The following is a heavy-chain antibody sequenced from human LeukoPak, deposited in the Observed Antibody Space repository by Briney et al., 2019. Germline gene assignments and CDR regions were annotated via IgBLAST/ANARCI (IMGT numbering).Heavy chain of an antibody. J-gene: IGHJ6*03. V-gene: IGHV4-61*02. D-gene: IGHD3-3*01. Sequence: SQTLSLTCTVSGGSISSGSYYWSWIRQPAGKGLEWIGRIYNSGSTNYNPSLKSRVTISVDTSKNQFSLKLSSVTAADTAVYYCARVLNYDFWSGYPSDYYYMDVWGKGTTVTVSS. CDR3: ARVLNYDFWSGYPSDYYYMDV. CDR2: IYNSGST. CDR1: GGSISSGSYY.